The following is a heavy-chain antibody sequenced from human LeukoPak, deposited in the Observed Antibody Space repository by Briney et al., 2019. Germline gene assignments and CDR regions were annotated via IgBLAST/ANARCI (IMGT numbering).Heavy chain of an antibody. D-gene: IGHD3-22*01. CDR1: GYTFTSYA. Sequence: ASVKVSCKASGYTFTSYAMHWVRQAPGQRLEWMGWINAGNGNTKYSQKFQGRVTITRDTSASTAYVELSSLRSEDTAVYYCARSTYYYDSSGYYLGYWGQGTLVTVSS. J-gene: IGHJ4*02. CDR2: INAGNGNT. V-gene: IGHV1-3*01. CDR3: ARSTYYYDSSGYYLGY.